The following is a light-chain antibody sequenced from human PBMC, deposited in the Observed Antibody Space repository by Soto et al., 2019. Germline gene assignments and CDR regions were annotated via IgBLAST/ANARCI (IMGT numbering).Light chain of an antibody. J-gene: IGKJ5*01. V-gene: IGKV1-12*01. CDR2: GAS. CDR1: QGLAGW. CDR3: QQASSFPIT. Sequence: DIQLAQSPSSVSASVGDRVTITCRASQGLAGWLGWYQQKPGTAPKLLISGASSLQNGVPSRFSGNGSGTDFSLTISSLQPDDFATYFCQQASSFPITFGHGTRL.